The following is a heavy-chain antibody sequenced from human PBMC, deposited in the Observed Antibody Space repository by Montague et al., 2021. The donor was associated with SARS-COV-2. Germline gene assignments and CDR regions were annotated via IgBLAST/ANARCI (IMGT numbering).Heavy chain of an antibody. CDR1: GGSISSSTYY. D-gene: IGHD2-15*01. CDR2: IYYSGTT. J-gene: IGHJ4*02. CDR3: ARQGGYCSGGSCYGPFDY. Sequence: SETLSLTCTVSGGSISSSTYYWGWIRQPPGKGLEWIGSIYYSGTTXYXXXXKXRVTISVDTSKNQFSLKLSSVTAADTAVYYRARQGGYCSGGSCYGPFDYWGQGTLVTVSS. V-gene: IGHV4-39*01.